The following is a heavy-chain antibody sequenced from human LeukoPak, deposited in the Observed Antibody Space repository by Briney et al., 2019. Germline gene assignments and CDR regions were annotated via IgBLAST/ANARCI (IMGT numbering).Heavy chain of an antibody. V-gene: IGHV4-59*08. D-gene: IGHD6-19*01. CDR3: ERLVSGWYFDY. CDR1: GCSISSYY. CDR2: FYYNGST. Sequence: PSETLSLTCTVSGCSISSYYWSWIRQPPGKGLEWIGRFYYNGSTNYNPSLKSRVTISVDTSKNQFSPKQRSMTAADTVVHCEERLVSGWYFDYWGQGTLVTV. J-gene: IGHJ4*02.